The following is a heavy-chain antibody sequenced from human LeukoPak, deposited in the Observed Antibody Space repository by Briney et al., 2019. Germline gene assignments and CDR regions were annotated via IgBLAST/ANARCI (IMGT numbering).Heavy chain of an antibody. CDR2: ISYDGSNK. J-gene: IGHJ6*02. CDR3: ARYGYQPQSMDV. V-gene: IGHV3-30*03. Sequence: GRSLRLSCAASGFTFSSYGMHWVRQAPGKGLEWVAVISYDGSNKYYADSVKGRFTISRDNSKNTLYLQMNSLRAEDTAVYYCARYGYQPQSMDVWGQGTTVTVSS. CDR1: GFTFSSYG. D-gene: IGHD2-2*01.